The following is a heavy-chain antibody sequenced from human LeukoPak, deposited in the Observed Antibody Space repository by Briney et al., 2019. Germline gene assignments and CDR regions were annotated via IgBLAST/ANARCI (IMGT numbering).Heavy chain of an antibody. Sequence: ASVKVSCKASGYTFTSYDINWVRQATGQGLEWMGWMNPNSGNTGYAQKFQGRVTMTRNTSISTAYMELSSLRSEDTAVYYCARGRKQLVRKGWYHYYMDVWGKGTTVTVSS. V-gene: IGHV1-8*01. CDR2: MNPNSGNT. D-gene: IGHD6-6*01. J-gene: IGHJ6*03. CDR3: ARGRKQLVRKGWYHYYMDV. CDR1: GYTFTSYD.